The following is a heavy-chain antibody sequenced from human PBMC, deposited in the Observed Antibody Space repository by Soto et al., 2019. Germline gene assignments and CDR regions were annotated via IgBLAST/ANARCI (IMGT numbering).Heavy chain of an antibody. CDR2: IYNSGST. Sequence: QVQLQESGPGLVKPSETLSLTCTVSGDSLNSGTYYWSWIRQPPGKGLEWIGRIYNSGSTDQHPSLKSRVSMSVDTSKNQFSLKLSSVTAADAAIYFCVRDAKVDTDMGGYYYYTMDIWGQGTTVTVSS. D-gene: IGHD5-18*01. CDR3: VRDAKVDTDMGGYYYYTMDI. V-gene: IGHV4-61*01. J-gene: IGHJ6*02. CDR1: GDSLNSGTYY.